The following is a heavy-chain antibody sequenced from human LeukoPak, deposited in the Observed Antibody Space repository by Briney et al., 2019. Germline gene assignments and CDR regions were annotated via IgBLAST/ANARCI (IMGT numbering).Heavy chain of an antibody. Sequence: GGSLRLSCAASGFPFSSYGMHWVRQAPGEGLEWVAFIRHDGSDNFYGDSVRGRFAISRDNHKNTMYLQMNSLRPEDTAVYYCAKDRLGESRGYFDSSGSTNYFENWGQGTRVTVSS. D-gene: IGHD3-22*01. CDR3: AKDRLGESRGYFDSSGSTNYFEN. CDR2: IRHDGSDN. J-gene: IGHJ4*02. V-gene: IGHV3-30*02. CDR1: GFPFSSYG.